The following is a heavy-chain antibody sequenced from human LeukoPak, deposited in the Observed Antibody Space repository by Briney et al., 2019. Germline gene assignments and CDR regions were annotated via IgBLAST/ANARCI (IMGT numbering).Heavy chain of an antibody. V-gene: IGHV4-34*01. J-gene: IGHJ4*02. CDR3: ARGGGSRLLNY. CDR2: INHSGST. D-gene: IGHD3-16*01. CDR1: GGSFSGYY. Sequence: SETLSLTCAVYGGSFSGYYWSWLRQPPGKGLEWIGEINHSGSTNYNPSLKSRVTISVDPSKNQFSLKLSSVTAADTAVYYCARGGGSRLLNYWGQGTLVTVSS.